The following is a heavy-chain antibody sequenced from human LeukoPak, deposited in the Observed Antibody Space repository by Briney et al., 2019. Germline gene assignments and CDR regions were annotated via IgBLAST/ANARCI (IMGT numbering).Heavy chain of an antibody. CDR3: APGQQLVGGGLDY. Sequence: GGSLRLSCAASGFTFSSYSMNWVRQAPGKGLEWVSPISSSSSYIYYADSVKGRFTISRDNAKNSLYLQMNSLRAEDTAVYYCAPGQQLVGGGLDYWGQGTLVTVSS. CDR2: ISSSSSYI. CDR1: GFTFSSYS. V-gene: IGHV3-21*01. J-gene: IGHJ4*02. D-gene: IGHD6-13*01.